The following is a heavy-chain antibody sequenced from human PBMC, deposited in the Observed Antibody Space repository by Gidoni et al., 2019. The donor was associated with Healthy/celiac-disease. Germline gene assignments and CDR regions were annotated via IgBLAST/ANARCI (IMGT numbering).Heavy chain of an antibody. V-gene: IGHV3-9*01. CDR2: ISWNCGSI. J-gene: IGHJ6*02. CDR1: VFTFDDYA. CDR3: AKDVGRVYHYGMDV. D-gene: IGHD2-15*01. Sequence: DVQLVESGGGLVQHGRSLRLSCAASVFTFDDYAMHWVRQAPGKGLEWVSGISWNCGSIGYADSVKGRFTISRDNAKNSLYLQMNSLRAEDTALYYCAKDVGRVYHYGMDVWGQGTTVTVSS.